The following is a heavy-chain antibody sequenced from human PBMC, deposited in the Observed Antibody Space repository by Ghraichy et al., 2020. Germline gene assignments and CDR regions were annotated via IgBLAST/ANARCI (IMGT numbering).Heavy chain of an antibody. J-gene: IGHJ4*02. CDR1: GFTIRSYS. Sequence: GGSLRLSCAGSGFTIRSYSMSWVRQAPGKGLEWVSAISYRGGETFYADSVKGWFTISRDTSKNTLSLQMDSLRAEDTAVYFCAIVYKTDLDYWGQGTLVTVSS. CDR2: ISYRGGET. CDR3: AIVYKTDLDY. V-gene: IGHV3-23*01. D-gene: IGHD1-1*01.